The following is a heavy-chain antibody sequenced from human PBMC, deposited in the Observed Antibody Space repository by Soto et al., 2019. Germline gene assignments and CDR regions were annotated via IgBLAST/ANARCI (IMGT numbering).Heavy chain of an antibody. CDR1: GYSFIDYF. D-gene: IGHD4-17*01. V-gene: IGHV1-46*01. CDR2: INPDFGTT. CDR3: ARARGYGDHNYGMDV. Sequence: ASVKVSCKASGYSFIDYFVHWVRQAPGQGLEWMGLINPDFGTTSYAQKFQGRVTITADESTSTAYMELSSLTSEDTAVYYCARARGYGDHNYGMDVWG. J-gene: IGHJ6*02.